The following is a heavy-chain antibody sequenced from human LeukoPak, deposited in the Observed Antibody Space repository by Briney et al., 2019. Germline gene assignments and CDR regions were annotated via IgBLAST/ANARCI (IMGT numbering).Heavy chain of an antibody. Sequence: PGRSLRLSCTASGFTFSSYGMSWVRQAPGKGLEWVSAISGSGGSTYYADSVKGRFTISRDNSKNTLYLQMNSLRAEDTAVYYCAKDVRGCSSTSCYYMDVWGKGTTVTISS. D-gene: IGHD2-2*01. CDR1: GFTFSSYG. CDR2: ISGSGGST. J-gene: IGHJ6*03. CDR3: AKDVRGCSSTSCYYMDV. V-gene: IGHV3-23*01.